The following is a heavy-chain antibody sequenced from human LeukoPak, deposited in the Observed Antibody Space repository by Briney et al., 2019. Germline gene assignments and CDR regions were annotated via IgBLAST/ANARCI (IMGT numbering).Heavy chain of an antibody. CDR2: ISGSGGST. V-gene: IGHV3-23*01. J-gene: IGHJ6*02. CDR3: AREVITMVRGALLSGPYYYGMDV. CDR1: GFTFSSYA. D-gene: IGHD3-10*01. Sequence: GGSLRLSCAASGFTFSSYAMSWVRQAPGKGLEWVSAISGSGGSTYYADSVKGRFTISRDNAKNSLYLQMNSLRAEDTAVYYCAREVITMVRGALLSGPYYYGMDVWGQGTTVTVSS.